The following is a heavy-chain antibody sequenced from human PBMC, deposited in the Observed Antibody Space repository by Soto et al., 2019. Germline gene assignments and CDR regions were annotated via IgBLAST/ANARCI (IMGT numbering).Heavy chain of an antibody. CDR1: GITFSNAW. Sequence: EVQLVESGGGLVEPGGSLRLSCAASGITFSNAWMNWVRKAPGKGLEYIGRIRSKTDGGTTEYAAPVEGRFTVSRVDSKNTLYLQMSGLKTEDTAVYYCTTTRPGTNVFDNWGQGTLVTVSS. V-gene: IGHV3-15*01. J-gene: IGHJ3*02. D-gene: IGHD6-13*01. CDR2: IRSKTDGGTT. CDR3: TTTRPGTNVFDN.